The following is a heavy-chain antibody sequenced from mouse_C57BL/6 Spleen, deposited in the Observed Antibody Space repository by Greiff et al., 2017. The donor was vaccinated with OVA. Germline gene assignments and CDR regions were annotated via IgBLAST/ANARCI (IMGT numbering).Heavy chain of an antibody. CDR2: IDPSDSYT. CDR3: ARRGLRYWYFDV. V-gene: IGHV1-59*01. D-gene: IGHD3-1*01. CDR1: GYTFTSYW. Sequence: QVQLQQPGAELVRPGTSVKLSCKASGYTFTSYWMHWVKQRPGQGLEWIGVIDPSDSYTNYTQKFKGKATLTVDTSSSTAYMQLSSLTSEDSAVYYCARRGLRYWYFDVWGTGTTVTVSS. J-gene: IGHJ1*03.